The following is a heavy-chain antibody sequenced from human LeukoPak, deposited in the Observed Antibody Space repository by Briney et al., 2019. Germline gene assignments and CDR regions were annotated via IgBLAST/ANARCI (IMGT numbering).Heavy chain of an antibody. V-gene: IGHV4-4*09. CDR1: GASISNYY. CDR3: ARLGSYHDF. D-gene: IGHD1-26*01. CDR2: IHTSGGS. J-gene: IGHJ4*02. Sequence: SETLSLTCIVSGASISNYYWSWIRQTPEKGLEWMGHIHTSGGSSYYPSLKSRLAISIDTSRNQLPLKLTSVTAADTALYFCARLGSYHDFWGQGALVTVSS.